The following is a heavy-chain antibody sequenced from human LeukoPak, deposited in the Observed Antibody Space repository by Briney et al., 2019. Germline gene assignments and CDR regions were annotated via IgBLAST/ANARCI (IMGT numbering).Heavy chain of an antibody. Sequence: IYPGDSDTRYSPSFQGQVTISADKSISTAYLQWSSLKASDTAMYYCALSNDYGDYGGGDAFDIWGQGTMVTVSS. CDR3: ALSNDYGDYGGGDAFDI. D-gene: IGHD4-17*01. V-gene: IGHV5-51*01. J-gene: IGHJ3*02. CDR2: IYPGDSDT.